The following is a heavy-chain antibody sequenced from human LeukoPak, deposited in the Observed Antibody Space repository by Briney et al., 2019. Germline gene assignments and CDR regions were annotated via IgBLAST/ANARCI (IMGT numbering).Heavy chain of an antibody. J-gene: IGHJ4*02. CDR1: GYSISSGYY. V-gene: IGHV4-38-2*01. CDR3: ARHETAKDYGDYYFDY. D-gene: IGHD4-17*01. CDR2: IYYSGST. Sequence: SETLSLTCAVSGYSISSGYYWGWIRQPPGKGLEWIGSIYYSGSTYYNPSLKSRVTISVDTSKNQFSLKLSSVTAADTAMYYCARHETAKDYGDYYFDYWGQGTLVTVSS.